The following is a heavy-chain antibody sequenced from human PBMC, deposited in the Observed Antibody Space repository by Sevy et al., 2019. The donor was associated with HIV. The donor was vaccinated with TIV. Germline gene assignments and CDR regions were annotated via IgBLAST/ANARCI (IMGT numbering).Heavy chain of an antibody. CDR3: ARTYYDSSGYYYVDYYYGMHV. Sequence: ASVKLSCKASGYTFTSYGISWVRQAPGQGLEWMGWISAYNGNTNYAQKLQGRVTMTTDTSTSTAYMELRSLRSDDTAVYYCARTYYDSSGYYYVDYYYGMHVWGQGTTVTVSS. V-gene: IGHV1-18*01. J-gene: IGHJ6*02. CDR2: ISAYNGNT. D-gene: IGHD3-22*01. CDR1: GYTFTSYG.